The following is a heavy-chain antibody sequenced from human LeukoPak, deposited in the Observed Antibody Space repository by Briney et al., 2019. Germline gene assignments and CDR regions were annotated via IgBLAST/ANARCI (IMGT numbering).Heavy chain of an antibody. J-gene: IGHJ3*02. CDR2: IGIDTTTI. CDR3: ARSVMAAGATRAFDI. CDR1: GGSISSSS. V-gene: IGHV3-11*04. D-gene: IGHD6-13*01. Sequence: LSLTCTVSGGSISSSSYYWGWIRQAPGKGLEWVSFIGIDTTTIYYADSVKGRFTISRDNAKNSLYLQMSSLRADDTAVFYCARSVMAAGATRAFDIWGQGTMVTVSS.